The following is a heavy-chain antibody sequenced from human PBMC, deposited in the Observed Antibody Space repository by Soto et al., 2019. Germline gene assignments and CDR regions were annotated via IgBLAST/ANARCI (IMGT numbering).Heavy chain of an antibody. CDR1: GFSLSTSGVG. CDR3: AHTLGYCSGGSCYSAPFDI. J-gene: IGHJ3*02. V-gene: IGHV2-5*02. CDR2: IYWDDDK. Sequence: QITLKESGPTLVKPTQTLTLTCTFSGFSLSTSGVGVGWIRQPPGKALEWLALIYWDDDKRYSPSLKSRLTITTDPSKNQVVLTMTNMDPVDTATYYCAHTLGYCSGGSCYSAPFDIWGQGTMVTVSS. D-gene: IGHD2-15*01.